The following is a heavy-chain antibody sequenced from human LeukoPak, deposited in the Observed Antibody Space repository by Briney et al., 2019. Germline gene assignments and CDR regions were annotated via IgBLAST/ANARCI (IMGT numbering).Heavy chain of an antibody. D-gene: IGHD1-26*01. J-gene: IGHJ4*02. CDR3: ARGRIVGAIKPFDY. Sequence: SETLSLTCAVSGGSFSGYYWSWIRQPPGKGLEWIGEINHSGSTNYNPSLKSRVTISVDTSKNQFPLKLSSVTAADTAVYYCARGRIVGAIKPFDYWGQGTLVTVSS. CDR2: INHSGST. CDR1: GGSFSGYY. V-gene: IGHV4-34*01.